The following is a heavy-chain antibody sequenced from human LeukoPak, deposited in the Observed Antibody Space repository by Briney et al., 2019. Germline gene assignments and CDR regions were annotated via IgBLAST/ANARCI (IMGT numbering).Heavy chain of an antibody. D-gene: IGHD3-22*01. CDR1: GFTFSSYW. J-gene: IGHJ4*02. CDR2: IKQDGSEK. Sequence: GGSLRLSCAASGFTFSSYWRSWVRQAPGKGLEWVANIKQDGSEKYYVDSVKGRFTISRDNAKNSLYLQMNSLRAEDTAVYYCARETDSGTMIVTNDYWGQGTLVTVSS. CDR3: ARETDSGTMIVTNDY. V-gene: IGHV3-7*01.